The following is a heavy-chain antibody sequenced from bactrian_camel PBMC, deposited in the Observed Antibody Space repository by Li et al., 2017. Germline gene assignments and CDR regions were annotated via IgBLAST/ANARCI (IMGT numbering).Heavy chain of an antibody. CDR3: AAGKRLNSDWSRADNWPY. CDR2: IYASAGYK. D-gene: IGHD8*01. J-gene: IGHJ4*01. CDR1: GDPVRGGY. V-gene: IGHV3S40*01. Sequence: VQLVESGGGSADFGGSLRLSCTASGDPVRGGYMAWFRESSGQGREAVAAIYASAGYKFYADSVKGRFAIAQQIGNGTVVLEMNNLKPEDTAMYYCAAGKRLNSDWSRADNWPYWGQGTQVTVS.